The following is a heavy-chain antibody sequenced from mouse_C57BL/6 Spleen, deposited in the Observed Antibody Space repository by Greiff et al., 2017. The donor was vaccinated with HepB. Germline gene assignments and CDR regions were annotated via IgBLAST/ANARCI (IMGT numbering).Heavy chain of an antibody. Sequence: ESGPGLVKPSQSLSLTCSVTGYSITSGYYWNWIRQFPGNKLEWMGYISYDGSNNYNPSLKNRISITRDTSKNQFFLKLNSVTTEDTATYYCARGPLYYGSSYVDYWGQGTTLTVSS. CDR3: ARGPLYYGSSYVDY. CDR1: GYSITSGYY. J-gene: IGHJ2*01. V-gene: IGHV3-6*01. D-gene: IGHD1-1*01. CDR2: ISYDGSN.